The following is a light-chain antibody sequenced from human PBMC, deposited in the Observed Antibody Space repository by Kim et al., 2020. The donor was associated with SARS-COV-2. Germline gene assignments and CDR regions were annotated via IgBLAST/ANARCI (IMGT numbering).Light chain of an antibody. CDR2: GNS. Sequence: QSVLTQPPSVSGAPGQRVTISCIGAGSDVHWYQHLPGTAPKLLIYGNSNRPSGVPDQFSGSKSGTSASLDITGLQAEDEADFYCQSYDSSLSAWVFG. J-gene: IGLJ3*02. V-gene: IGLV1-40*01. CDR1: GAGSD. CDR3: QSYDSSLSAWV.